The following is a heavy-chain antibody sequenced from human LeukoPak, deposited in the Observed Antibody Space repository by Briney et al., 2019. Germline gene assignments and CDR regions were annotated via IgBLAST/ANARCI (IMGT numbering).Heavy chain of an antibody. CDR2: MNPNSGDT. CDR1: GYTFTSYD. J-gene: IGHJ5*02. V-gene: IGHV1-8*01. CDR3: ARDRSPNYYDSSGPNWFDP. D-gene: IGHD3-22*01. Sequence: ASVKVSCKASGYTFTSYDINWVRQATGQGLEWMGWMNPNSGDTGYAQKFQGRVTITTDESTSTAYMELSSLRSEDTAVYYCARDRSPNYYDSSGPNWFDPWGQGTLVTVSS.